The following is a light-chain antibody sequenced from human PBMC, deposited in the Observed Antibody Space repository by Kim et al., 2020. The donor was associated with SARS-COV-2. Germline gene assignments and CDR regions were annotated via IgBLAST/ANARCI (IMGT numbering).Light chain of an antibody. CDR2: GTS. J-gene: IGKJ1*01. CDR1: QSVSSN. V-gene: IGKV3D-15*01. CDR3: QQYNNWLPT. Sequence: EIVMTQSPATLSVSPGERATLSCRASQSVSSNLSWYQQKPGQAPRLLIYGTSTRATGIPARFSGSGSGTEFTLTISSLQSEDFAVYYCQQYNNWLPTFGQGTKVDI.